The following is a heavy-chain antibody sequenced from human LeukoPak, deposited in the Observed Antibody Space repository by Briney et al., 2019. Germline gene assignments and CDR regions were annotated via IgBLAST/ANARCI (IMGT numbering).Heavy chain of an antibody. Sequence: ASVKVSCKASGYTFTNYDINWVRQATGQGLEWMGWMNPNSGNTGYAQKFQGRVTMTRNTSISTAYMELSSLRSEDTAVYYCARFSSSWYNNWFDPWGQGTLVTVSS. CDR2: MNPNSGNT. J-gene: IGHJ5*02. CDR3: ARFSSSWYNNWFDP. D-gene: IGHD6-13*01. V-gene: IGHV1-8*01. CDR1: GYTFTNYD.